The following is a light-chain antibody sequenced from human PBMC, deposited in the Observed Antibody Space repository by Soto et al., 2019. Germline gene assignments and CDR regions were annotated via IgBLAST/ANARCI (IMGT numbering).Light chain of an antibody. CDR1: QSVLYSSNNKNY. CDR2: WAS. J-gene: IGKJ3*01. V-gene: IGKV4-1*01. CDR3: QQYYSTPIT. Sequence: DIVMTQSPDSLAVSLGERATINYKSSQSVLYSSNNKNYLAWYQQKPGQPPKLLIYWASTRESGVPDRFSGSGSGTDFTLTISSLQAEDVAVYYCQQYYSTPITFGPGTKVDFK.